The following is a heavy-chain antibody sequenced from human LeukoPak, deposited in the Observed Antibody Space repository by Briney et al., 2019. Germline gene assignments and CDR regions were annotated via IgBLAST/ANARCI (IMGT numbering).Heavy chain of an antibody. CDR2: MDPNSGNT. V-gene: IGHV1-8*02. D-gene: IGHD2-8*01. CDR3: ARAGGTNGVDDYMDV. CDR1: GYTFTSYG. J-gene: IGHJ6*03. Sequence: RASVKVSCKASGYTFTSYGINWVRQATGQGLEWMGWMDPNSGNTGYAQKFQGRVTMTRNTSISTAYMELSSLRSEDTAVYYCARAGGTNGVDDYMDVWGKGTTVTVSS.